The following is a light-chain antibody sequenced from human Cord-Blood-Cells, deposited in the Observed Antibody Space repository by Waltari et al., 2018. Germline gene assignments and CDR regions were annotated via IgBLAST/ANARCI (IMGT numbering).Light chain of an antibody. CDR3: SSYAGSNNYV. CDR2: EVS. J-gene: IGLJ1*01. CDR1: SSDVGGYNY. Sequence: QSALTQPPSASGSPGPSVTISCTGTSSDVGGYNYVSWYQQHPGKAPKLMIYEVSKRPSGVPDRFSGSKSGNTAALTVSGLQAEDEADYYCSSYAGSNNYVLGTGTKVTVL. V-gene: IGLV2-8*01.